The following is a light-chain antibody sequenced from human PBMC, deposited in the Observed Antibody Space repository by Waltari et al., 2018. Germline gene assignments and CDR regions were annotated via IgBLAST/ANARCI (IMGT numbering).Light chain of an antibody. CDR2: DVT. Sequence: QSALTQPASVSGSPGQSITISCTGTSSDVGGHNHVSWYQQHPGQAPKLLIYDVTKWPSGVSARFSGSTSGNTASLTISGLQAEDEADYYCNSFTSSTTWVFGGGTRVTVL. CDR1: SSDVGGHNH. CDR3: NSFTSSTTWV. J-gene: IGLJ3*02. V-gene: IGLV2-14*03.